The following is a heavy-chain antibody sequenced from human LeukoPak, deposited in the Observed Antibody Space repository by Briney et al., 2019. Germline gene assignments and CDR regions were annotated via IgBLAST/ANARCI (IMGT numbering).Heavy chain of an antibody. Sequence: PSETLSLTCTVSGGSISSYYWSWIRQPPGKGLEWIGYIYYSGSTNYNPSLKSRVTMSVDTSKNQFSLKLSSVTAADTAVYYCARFAPGQWLVDYWGQGTLVTVSS. CDR2: IYYSGST. J-gene: IGHJ4*02. CDR1: GGSISSYY. D-gene: IGHD6-19*01. V-gene: IGHV4-59*01. CDR3: ARFAPGQWLVDY.